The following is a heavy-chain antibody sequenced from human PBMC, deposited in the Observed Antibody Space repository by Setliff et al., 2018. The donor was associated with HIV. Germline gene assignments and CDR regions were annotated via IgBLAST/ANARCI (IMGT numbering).Heavy chain of an antibody. J-gene: IGHJ1*01. V-gene: IGHV4-59*11. CDR1: GVSITSHY. CDR2: GHHSGHT. D-gene: IGHD6-13*01. Sequence: SETLSLTCTVSGVSITSHYWNWIRQSPGKGLEWIGFGHHSGHTRQNPSLASRVTISVDMPKNQFSLKLNSLSAADTAVYYCATDPGYSSTWYSESFQHWGQGTVVTVSS. CDR3: ATDPGYSSTWYSESFQH.